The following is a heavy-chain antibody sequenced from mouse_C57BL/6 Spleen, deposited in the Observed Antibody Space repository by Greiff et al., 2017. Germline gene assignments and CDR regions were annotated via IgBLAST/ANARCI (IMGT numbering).Heavy chain of an antibody. Sequence: VQLQQSGAELVRPGTSVKLSCKASGYTFTSYWMHWVKQRPGQGLEWIGVIDPSDSYTNYNQKFKGKATLTVDTSSSTAYMQLSSLTSEDSAVYYCARYDYNYFDYWGQGTTLTVSS. CDR2: IDPSDSYT. CDR3: ARYDYNYFDY. V-gene: IGHV1-59*01. D-gene: IGHD2-4*01. CDR1: GYTFTSYW. J-gene: IGHJ2*01.